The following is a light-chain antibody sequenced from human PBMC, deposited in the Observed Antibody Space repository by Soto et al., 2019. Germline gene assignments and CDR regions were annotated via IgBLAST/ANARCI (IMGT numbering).Light chain of an antibody. CDR3: QQTYSSPET. CDR1: QSISNY. J-gene: IGKJ1*01. Sequence: DIQMTQSPSSLSASVGDRVTITCRASQSISNYLNWYQHKPGKAPNLLIYAASTVHSGVPSRFSGSGSGTHFPLTISSLPHEDFATYFCQQTYSSPETFAQGTKVEI. CDR2: AAS. V-gene: IGKV1-39*01.